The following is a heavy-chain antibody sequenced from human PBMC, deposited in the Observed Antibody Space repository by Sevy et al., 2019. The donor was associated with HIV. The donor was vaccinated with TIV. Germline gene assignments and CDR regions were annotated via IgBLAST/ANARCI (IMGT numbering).Heavy chain of an antibody. D-gene: IGHD3-10*01. CDR2: IYYSGST. Sequence: SETLSLTCTVSGGSISSSSYYWGWIRQPPGKGLEWIGSIYYSGSTYYNPSLKSRVTISVDTSKNQFSLKLSSVTAADTAVYYCARHVGAKLITMVQVLNWFDPWGQGTLVTVSS. J-gene: IGHJ5*02. CDR1: GGSISSSSYY. V-gene: IGHV4-39*01. CDR3: ARHVGAKLITMVQVLNWFDP.